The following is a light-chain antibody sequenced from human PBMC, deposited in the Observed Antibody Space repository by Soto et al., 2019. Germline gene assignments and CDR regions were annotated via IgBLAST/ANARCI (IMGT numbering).Light chain of an antibody. J-gene: IGKJ4*01. CDR1: QSVSSH. CDR2: DAS. V-gene: IGKV3-11*01. CDR3: QQCSNWPLT. Sequence: EIVLTQSPATLSLSPGERAALSCRASQSVSSHLAWYQQKPGQAPRLLIYDASNRATGIPARFSGSGSGTDFTLIISSLEPEDLAVYSCQQCSNWPLTFGGGTKVEIK.